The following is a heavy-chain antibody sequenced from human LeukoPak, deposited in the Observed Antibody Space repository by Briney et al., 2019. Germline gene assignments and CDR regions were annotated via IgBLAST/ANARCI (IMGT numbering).Heavy chain of an antibody. CDR3: ARGQGSSSGFFFNFEQ. V-gene: IGHV1-2*02. J-gene: IGHJ4*01. D-gene: IGHD3-22*01. CDR2: INPNSGGT. Sequence: ASVKVSCKASGYTFTGYYMHWVRQAPGQGLEWMGWINPNSGGTNYAQKFQGRVTMTRDTSISTAYMELSRLRSDDTAVYYCARGQGSSSGFFFNFEQRGQGTLVTVSS. CDR1: GYTFTGYY.